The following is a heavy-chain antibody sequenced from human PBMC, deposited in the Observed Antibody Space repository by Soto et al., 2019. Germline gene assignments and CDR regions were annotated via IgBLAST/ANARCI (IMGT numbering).Heavy chain of an antibody. V-gene: IGHV3-30*18. CDR3: AKDLSVAGSDY. J-gene: IGHJ4*02. CDR2: ISYDGSNK. D-gene: IGHD6-19*01. CDR1: GFTFSSYG. Sequence: GGSLRLSCAASGFTFSSYGMHWVRQAPGKGLEWVAVISYDGSNKYHADSVKGRFTISRDNSKNTLYLQMNSLRAEDTAVYYCAKDLSVAGSDYWGQGTLVTVS.